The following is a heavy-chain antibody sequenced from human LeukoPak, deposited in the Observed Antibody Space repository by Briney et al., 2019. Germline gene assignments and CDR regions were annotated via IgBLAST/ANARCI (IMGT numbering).Heavy chain of an antibody. CDR1: GFTFSSYA. CDR2: ISGSGGST. J-gene: IGHJ4*02. Sequence: GGSLRLSCAASGFTFSSYAMSWVRQAPGKGREWVSAISGSGGSTYYADSVKGRFTISRDNAKNSLYLQMNSLRAEDTAVYYCAREGLVSAFDYWGQGTLVTVSS. D-gene: IGHD2-2*01. CDR3: AREGLVSAFDY. V-gene: IGHV3-23*01.